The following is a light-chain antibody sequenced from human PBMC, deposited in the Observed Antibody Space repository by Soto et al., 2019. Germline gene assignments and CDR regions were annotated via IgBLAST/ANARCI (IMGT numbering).Light chain of an antibody. CDR1: QSVTSNY. CDR3: QQYGSSVWT. V-gene: IGKV3-20*01. J-gene: IGKJ1*01. CDR2: GAS. Sequence: IVLTQSPGTLSLSPGERATLSCSASQSVTSNYIAWYQQKLGQAPRLILFGASSRATGIPDRFSGSGSGTDFSLTISRLEPEDFAVYYCQQYGSSVWTFGQGTKVEIK.